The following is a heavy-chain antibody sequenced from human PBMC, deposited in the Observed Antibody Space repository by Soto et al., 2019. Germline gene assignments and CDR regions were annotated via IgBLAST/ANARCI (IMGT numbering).Heavy chain of an antibody. J-gene: IGHJ3*02. CDR3: VRGPPYSETPQGAIDI. CDR2: IIPIFGTA. V-gene: IGHV1-69*12. Sequence: QVQLVQSGAEVKKPGSSVKVSCKASGGTFSSYAISWVRQAPGQGLEWMGGIIPIFGTANYAQKFKGRVTITADESTSIAFMELSSRRSEDTAVLYRVRGPPYSETPQGAIDIWGQGTMVTVST. CDR1: GGTFSSYA. D-gene: IGHD1-26*01.